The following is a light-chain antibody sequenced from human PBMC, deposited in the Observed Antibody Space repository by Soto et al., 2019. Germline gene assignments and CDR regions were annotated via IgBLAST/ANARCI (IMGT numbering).Light chain of an antibody. Sequence: EIVMTQSPVTLSVSPGEIATLYFSASQSVSSNLAWYQQKPGQAPSLLIYGAFTRATGIPARFSGTGSGTDFTLTISRLEPEDFAVYYCHQFGSSPPRTFGQGTKWIS. CDR2: GAF. CDR1: QSVSSN. J-gene: IGKJ1*01. CDR3: HQFGSSPPRT. V-gene: IGKV3-15*01.